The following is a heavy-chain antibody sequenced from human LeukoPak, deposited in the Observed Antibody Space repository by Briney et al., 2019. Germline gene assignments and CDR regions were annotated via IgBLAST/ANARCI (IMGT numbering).Heavy chain of an antibody. CDR3: ARLSSPWGVVTNY. Sequence: SQTLSLTCTVSGGSISSGDYYWSWIRQPPGKGLEWIGYIFYSGSTYSNPSLKSRVTISIDTSKNQFSLELRSVTAADTAVYYCARLSSPWGVVTNYWGQGTLVTVSS. CDR2: IFYSGST. CDR1: GGSISSGDYY. D-gene: IGHD4-23*01. V-gene: IGHV4-30-4*08. J-gene: IGHJ4*02.